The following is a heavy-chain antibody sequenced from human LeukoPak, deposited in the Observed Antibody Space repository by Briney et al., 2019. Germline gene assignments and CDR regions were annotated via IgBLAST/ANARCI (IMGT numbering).Heavy chain of an antibody. V-gene: IGHV3-23*01. CDR3: AKDLREWELLARNYYYYMDV. CDR1: GFTFSSYA. Sequence: PGGSLRLSCAASGFTFSSYAMSWVRQAPGKGLEWVSAISGSGGSTYYADSVKGRFTISRDNSKNTLYLQMNSLRAEDTAVYYCAKDLREWELLARNYYYYMDVWGKGTTVTVSS. CDR2: ISGSGGST. J-gene: IGHJ6*03. D-gene: IGHD1-26*01.